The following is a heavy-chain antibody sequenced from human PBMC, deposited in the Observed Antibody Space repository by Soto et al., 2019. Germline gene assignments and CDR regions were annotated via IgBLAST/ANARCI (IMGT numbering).Heavy chain of an antibody. CDR1: GGSISSGDYY. CDR2: IYYSGST. Sequence: SETLSLTCTVSGGSISSGDYYWSWIRQPPGKGLEWIGYIYYSGSTYYNPSLKSRVTISVDTSKNQFSLKLSSVTAADTAVYYCASYDSSGYYTPSGFGYWGEGTMVTVYS. CDR3: ASYDSSGYYTPSGFGY. J-gene: IGHJ4*02. V-gene: IGHV4-30-4*01. D-gene: IGHD3-22*01.